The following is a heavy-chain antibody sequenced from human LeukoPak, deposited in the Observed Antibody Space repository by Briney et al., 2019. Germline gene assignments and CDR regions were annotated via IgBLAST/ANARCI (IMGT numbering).Heavy chain of an antibody. CDR2: IYYSGST. CDR1: GGSISSGGYY. CDR3: ARVFCSSASCSDYDAFDI. D-gene: IGHD2-2*01. Sequence: SETLSLTCTVSGGSISSGGYYWSWIRQHPGKGLEWIGYIYYSGSTYSNPSLKSRVTISVDTSKNQFSLKLSSVTAADTAVYYCARVFCSSASCSDYDAFDIWGQGTMVTVS. V-gene: IGHV4-31*03. J-gene: IGHJ3*02.